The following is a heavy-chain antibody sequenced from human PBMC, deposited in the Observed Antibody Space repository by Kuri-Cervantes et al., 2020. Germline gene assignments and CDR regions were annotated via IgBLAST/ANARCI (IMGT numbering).Heavy chain of an antibody. CDR3: AREGSSGWYGYYYYYMDV. CDR1: GFTFSSYS. D-gene: IGHD6-19*01. CDR2: ISSSSSYI. Sequence: LSLTCAASGFTFSSYSMNWVRQAPGKGLEWVSSISSSSSYIYYADSVKGRFTISRDNAKNSLYLQMNSLRAEDTAVYYCAREGSSGWYGYYYYYMDVWGKGTTVTVSS. J-gene: IGHJ6*03. V-gene: IGHV3-21*01.